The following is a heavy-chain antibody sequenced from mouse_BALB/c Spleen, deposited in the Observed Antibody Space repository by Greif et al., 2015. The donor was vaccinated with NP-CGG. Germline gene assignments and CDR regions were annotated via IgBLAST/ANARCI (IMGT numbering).Heavy chain of an antibody. V-gene: IGHV5-17*02. Sequence: EVHLVESGGGLVQPRGSRKLSCAASGFTFGSFGMHWVRQAPEKGLEWVAYISSGSSTIYYADTVKGRFTISRDDPKNTLFLQMTSLRSEDTAMYYCARLFDYWGQGTTLTVSS. CDR3: ARLFDY. CDR2: ISSGSSTI. J-gene: IGHJ2*01. CDR1: GFTFGSFG.